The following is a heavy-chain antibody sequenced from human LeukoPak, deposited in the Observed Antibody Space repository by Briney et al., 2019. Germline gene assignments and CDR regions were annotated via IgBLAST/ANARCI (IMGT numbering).Heavy chain of an antibody. CDR2: MNPNSGNT. D-gene: IGHD3-3*01. Sequence: ASVKVSCKASGYTFTSYDINWVRQATGQGLEWMGWMNPNSGNTGYAQKFQGRVTITRNTSISTAYMELSSLRSEDTAVYYCARGFRRIFGVVIGYYFDYWGKGTLVTVSS. CDR1: GYTFTSYD. J-gene: IGHJ4*02. CDR3: ARGFRRIFGVVIGYYFDY. V-gene: IGHV1-8*03.